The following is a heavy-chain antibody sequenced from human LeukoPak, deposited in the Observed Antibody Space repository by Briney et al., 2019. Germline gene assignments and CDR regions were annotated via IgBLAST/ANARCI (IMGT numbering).Heavy chain of an antibody. J-gene: IGHJ4*02. V-gene: IGHV3-21*01. CDR1: VFTFSSYS. CDR2: ISSSSSYI. CDR3: AIVRWFGELLNY. Sequence: GGSLSLSCAASVFTFSSYSMNWVRQAAGKGLEGVSSISSSSSYIYYAASLKGRFTISRDNAQKSLYLQMNSLRAEDTAVYYCAIVRWFGELLNYWGQGTLVTVSS. D-gene: IGHD3-10*01.